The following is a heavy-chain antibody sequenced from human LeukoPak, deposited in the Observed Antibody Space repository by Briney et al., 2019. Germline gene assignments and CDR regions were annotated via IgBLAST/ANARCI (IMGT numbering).Heavy chain of an antibody. Sequence: ASVKVSCKASGYTFTSYGISWVRQAPGQGLEWMGWISAYNGNTNYAQKLQGRVTMTTDTSTSTAYMELRSLRSDDTAVYYCARGYPSDFWSGYYGNWFGPWGQGTLVTVSS. CDR2: ISAYNGNT. CDR3: ARGYPSDFWSGYYGNWFGP. CDR1: GYTFTSYG. D-gene: IGHD3-3*01. J-gene: IGHJ5*02. V-gene: IGHV1-18*01.